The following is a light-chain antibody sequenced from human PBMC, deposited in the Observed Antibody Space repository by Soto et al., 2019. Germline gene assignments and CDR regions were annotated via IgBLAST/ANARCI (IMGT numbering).Light chain of an antibody. J-gene: IGLJ2*01. CDR2: DVS. V-gene: IGLV2-14*03. Sequence: HSALTQPASVSGSPGQSITISCTGTSSDVGGYNYVSWYQHHPGKAPKLIIYDVSNRPSGVSNRFSGSKSGNTASLTISGLQAEDEAEYYCSSYTGSSTPVVFGGGTKVTVL. CDR3: SSYTGSSTPVV. CDR1: SSDVGGYNY.